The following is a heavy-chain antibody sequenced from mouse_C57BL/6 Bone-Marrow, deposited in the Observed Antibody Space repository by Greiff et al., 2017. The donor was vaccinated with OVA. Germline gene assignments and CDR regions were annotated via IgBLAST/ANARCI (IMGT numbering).Heavy chain of an antibody. CDR1: GFTFSSYT. J-gene: IGHJ4*01. V-gene: IGHV5-9*01. D-gene: IGHD2-2*01. CDR2: ISGGGGNT. CDR3: ARLLVPDAMDY. Sequence: EVHLVESGGGLVKPGGSLKLSCAASGFTFSSYTMSWVRQTPEKRLEWVATISGGGGNTYYPDSVKGRFTISRDNAKNTLYLQMSSLRSEDTALYYCARLLVPDAMDYWGQGTSVTVSS.